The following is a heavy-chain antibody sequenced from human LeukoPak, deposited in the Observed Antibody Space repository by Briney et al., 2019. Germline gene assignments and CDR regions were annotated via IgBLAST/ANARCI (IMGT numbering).Heavy chain of an antibody. J-gene: IGHJ5*02. CDR3: AGECEGQDSNWFDP. Sequence: GASVKVSCKASGYIFTDCYMHWVRQAPGQELGWMGRINPNSGGTNYAQKFQGRVTMTRDTSISTAYTELSSLRSDDTAVYYCAGECEGQDSNWFDPWGQGTLVTVSS. V-gene: IGHV1/OR15-1*02. CDR1: GYIFTDCY. CDR2: INPNSGGT.